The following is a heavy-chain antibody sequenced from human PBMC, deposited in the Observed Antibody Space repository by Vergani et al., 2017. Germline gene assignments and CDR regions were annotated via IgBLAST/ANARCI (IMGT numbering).Heavy chain of an antibody. J-gene: IGHJ6*02. V-gene: IGHV3-21*01. Sequence: EVQLVESGGGLVKPGGSLRLSCAASGFTFSSYSMNWVRQAPGKGLEWVSSISSSSSYIYYADSVKGRFTISRDNAKNSLYLQMNSMRAEDTAVYYCARALPIVVTISDYYYGMDVWGQGTTVTVSS. CDR3: ARALPIVVTISDYYYGMDV. CDR2: ISSSSSYI. D-gene: IGHD5-12*01. CDR1: GFTFSSYS.